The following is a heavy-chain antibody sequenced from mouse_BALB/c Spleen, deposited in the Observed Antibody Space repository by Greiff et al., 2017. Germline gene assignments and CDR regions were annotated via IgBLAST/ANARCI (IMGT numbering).Heavy chain of an antibody. J-gene: IGHJ1*01. CDR3: ARSYVNYWYFDV. V-gene: IGHV5-12-1*01. D-gene: IGHD6-5*01. CDR1: GFAFSSYD. Sequence: EVKLVESGGGLVKPGGSLKLSCAASGFAFSSYDMSWVRQTPEKRLEWVAYISSGGGSTYYPDTVKGRFTISRDNAKNTLYLQMSSLKSEDTAMYYCARSYVNYWYFDVWGAGATVTVSS. CDR2: ISSGGGST.